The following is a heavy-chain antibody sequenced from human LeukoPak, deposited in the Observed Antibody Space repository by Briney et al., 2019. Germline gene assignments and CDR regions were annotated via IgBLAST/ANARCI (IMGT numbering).Heavy chain of an antibody. V-gene: IGHV3-53*01. CDR2: IYSGGST. CDR3: ARVRYSSGWIFDY. J-gene: IGHJ4*02. Sequence: GGSLRLSCAASGFTVSSNYMSWVRQAPGKGLEWVSVIYSGGSTYYADSVKGRFTISRDNSKNTLYLQMNSLRAEDTAVYYRARVRYSSGWIFDYWGQGTLVTVSS. D-gene: IGHD6-19*01. CDR1: GFTVSSNY.